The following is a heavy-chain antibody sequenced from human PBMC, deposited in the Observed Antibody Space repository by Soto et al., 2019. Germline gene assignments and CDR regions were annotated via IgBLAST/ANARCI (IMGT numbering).Heavy chain of an antibody. CDR1: GDSNRRYY. CDR2: IYYSEYT. Sequence: PQTLSPTCTVSGDSNRRYYWSWNRQPPGKGLEWIGYIYYSEYTSYNPSLKSRVTISVDTSKNQFSLKLNSVTAADTAVYYCARCFSGNYPSRPEEQYYFDSWGQGTLVTVSS. V-gene: IGHV4-59*01. J-gene: IGHJ4*02. D-gene: IGHD1-26*01. CDR3: ARCFSGNYPSRPEEQYYFDS.